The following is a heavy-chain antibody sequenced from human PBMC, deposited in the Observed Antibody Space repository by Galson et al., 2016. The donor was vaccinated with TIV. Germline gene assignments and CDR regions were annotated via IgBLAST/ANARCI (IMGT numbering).Heavy chain of an antibody. CDR3: ARSGATSIFGVSVNYYGMDV. V-gene: IGHV3-66*01. Sequence: SLRLSCAVSGFTVSTNYMSWARQAPGKGLEWVSVIYSGGITYYADSVKGRFTISRDNSKNTLYLQMNSLRADDTAVYFCARSGATSIFGVSVNYYGMDVWGQGTTVTVSS. D-gene: IGHD3-3*01. CDR1: GFTVSTNY. CDR2: IYSGGIT. J-gene: IGHJ6*02.